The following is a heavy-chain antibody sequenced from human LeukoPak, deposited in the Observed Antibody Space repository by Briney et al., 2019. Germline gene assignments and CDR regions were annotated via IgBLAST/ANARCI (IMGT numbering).Heavy chain of an antibody. D-gene: IGHD2-21*02. CDR1: GGSFSGYY. Sequence: PSETLSLTCAVYGGSFSGYYWSWIRQPPGKGLEWIGEINHSGSTNYNPSLKSRVTISVDTSKNQFSLKLSSVTAADTAVYYCARHGAEFPGDYEQPIDYWGQGTLVTVSS. CDR2: INHSGST. J-gene: IGHJ4*02. V-gene: IGHV4-34*01. CDR3: ARHGAEFPGDYEQPIDY.